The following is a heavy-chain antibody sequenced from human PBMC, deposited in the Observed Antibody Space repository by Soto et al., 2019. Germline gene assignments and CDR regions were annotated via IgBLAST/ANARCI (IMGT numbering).Heavy chain of an antibody. Sequence: PSETLSLTCTVSGGSISSGDYYWSWIRQPPWKGLEWIGYIYYSGSTYYNPSLKSRVTISVDTSKNQFSLKLSSVTAADTAVYYCARDVSGDSSGWYFPYYYYGMDVWGQGXTVTVYS. CDR2: IYYSGST. CDR1: GGSISSGDYY. CDR3: ARDVSGDSSGWYFPYYYYGMDV. V-gene: IGHV4-30-4*01. J-gene: IGHJ6*02. D-gene: IGHD6-19*01.